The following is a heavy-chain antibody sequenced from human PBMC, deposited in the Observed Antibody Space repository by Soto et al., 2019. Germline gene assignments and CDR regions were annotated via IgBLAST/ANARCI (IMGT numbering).Heavy chain of an antibody. V-gene: IGHV1-18*01. CDR3: ARDIQTRYYYYYMDV. CDR2: ISAYNGNT. Sequence: ASVKVSCKASGYTFTSYGISWVRQAPGQGLEWMGWISAYNGNTNYAQKLQGRVTMTTDTSTSTAYMELRSLRSDDTAVYYCARDIQTRYYYYYMDVWGKGTTVTVSS. J-gene: IGHJ6*03. CDR1: GYTFTSYG.